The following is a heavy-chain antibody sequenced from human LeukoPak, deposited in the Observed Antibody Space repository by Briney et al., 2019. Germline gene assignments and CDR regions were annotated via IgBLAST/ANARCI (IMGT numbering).Heavy chain of an antibody. CDR3: ARFNPGVVGATMNDYYMDV. CDR2: IYYSGST. J-gene: IGHJ6*03. D-gene: IGHD1-26*01. Sequence: SETLSLTCTVSGGSISSYYWSWIRQPPGKGLEWTGYIYYSGSTNYNPSLKSRVTISVDTSKNQFSLKLSSVTAADTAVYYCARFNPGVVGATMNDYYMDVWGKGTTVTVSS. CDR1: GGSISSYY. V-gene: IGHV4-59*01.